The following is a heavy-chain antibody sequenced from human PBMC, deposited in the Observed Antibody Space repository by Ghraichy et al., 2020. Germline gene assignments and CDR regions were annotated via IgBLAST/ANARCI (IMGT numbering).Heavy chain of an antibody. J-gene: IGHJ3*02. CDR3: AYGSGSYYLGAFDI. V-gene: IGHV3-64D*06. CDR1: GFTFSSYA. D-gene: IGHD3-10*01. CDR2: ISSNGGST. Sequence: GESLNISCSASGFTFSSYAMHWVRQAPGKGLEYVSAISSNGGSTYYADSVKGRFTISRDNSKNTLYLQMSSLRAEDTAVYYCAYGSGSYYLGAFDIWGQGTMVTVSS.